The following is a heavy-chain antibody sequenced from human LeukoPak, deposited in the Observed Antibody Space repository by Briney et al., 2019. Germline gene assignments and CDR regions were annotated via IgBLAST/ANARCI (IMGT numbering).Heavy chain of an antibody. D-gene: IGHD6-13*01. CDR3: AKGQLVDYGMDV. Sequence: PGRSLRLSCAASGFTFSNYAMHWVRQAPGKGLEWVAVTSYDGSYIYYADSVKGRFTISRDSSKNTLYLQMNSLRAEDTALYYCAKGQLVDYGMDVWGQGTTVTVSS. V-gene: IGHV3-30*18. CDR2: TSYDGSYI. J-gene: IGHJ6*02. CDR1: GFTFSNYA.